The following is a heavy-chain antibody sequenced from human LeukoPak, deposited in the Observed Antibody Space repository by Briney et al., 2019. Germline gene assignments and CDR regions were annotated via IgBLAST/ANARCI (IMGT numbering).Heavy chain of an antibody. D-gene: IGHD2-2*01. J-gene: IGHJ6*03. CDR3: AKVKYCSSTSCFTGDYYYYMDV. V-gene: IGHV3-23*01. Sequence: GGSLRLSCAASRFTFSSYAMSWVRQAPGKGLEWVSAISGSGGSTYYADSVKGRFTISRDNSKNTLYLQMNSLRAEDTAVYYCAKVKYCSSTSCFTGDYYYYMDVWGKGTTVTVSS. CDR1: RFTFSSYA. CDR2: ISGSGGST.